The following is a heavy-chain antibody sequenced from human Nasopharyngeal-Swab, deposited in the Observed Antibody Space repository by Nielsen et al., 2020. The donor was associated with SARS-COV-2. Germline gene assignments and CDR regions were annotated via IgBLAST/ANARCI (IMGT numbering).Heavy chain of an antibody. CDR1: GGSFSGYY. Sequence: SETLSLTCAVYGGSFSGYYWSWIRQPPGKGLEWIGEINHRGSTNYNPSLKSRVTISVDTSKNQFSLKLSSVTAADTAVYYCARVLRYNWNYYLDYWGQGTLVTVSS. CDR3: ARVLRYNWNYYLDY. D-gene: IGHD1-7*01. CDR2: INHRGST. V-gene: IGHV4-34*01. J-gene: IGHJ4*02.